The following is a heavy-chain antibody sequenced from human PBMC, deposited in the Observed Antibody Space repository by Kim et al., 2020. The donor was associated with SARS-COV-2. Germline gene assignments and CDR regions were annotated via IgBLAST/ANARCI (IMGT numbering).Heavy chain of an antibody. CDR2: ISGSGGST. CDR1: GFTFSSYA. D-gene: IGHD3-22*01. V-gene: IGHV3-23*01. CDR3: AKEQGYDSSGYYRDAFDI. Sequence: GGSLRLSCAASGFTFSSYAMSWVRQAPGKGLEWVSAISGSGGSTYYADSVKGRFTISRDNSKNTLYLQMNSLRAEDTAVYYCAKEQGYDSSGYYRDAFDIWGQGTMVTVSS. J-gene: IGHJ3*02.